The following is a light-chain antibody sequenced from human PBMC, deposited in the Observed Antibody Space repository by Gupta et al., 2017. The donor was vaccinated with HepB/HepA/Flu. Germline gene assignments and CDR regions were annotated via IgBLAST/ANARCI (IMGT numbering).Light chain of an antibody. CDR3: MQALQTPLT. CDR1: QSLLHSNGYNS. Sequence: DLVMTPSPLSLPVTPGEPASISCRSSQSLLHSNGYNSLDWYLQKPGQSPQLLIYLGSNRASGVPDRFSGSGSGTDFTLKISRVEAEDVGAYYCMQALQTPLTFGQGTKVEIK. J-gene: IGKJ1*01. V-gene: IGKV2-28*01. CDR2: LGS.